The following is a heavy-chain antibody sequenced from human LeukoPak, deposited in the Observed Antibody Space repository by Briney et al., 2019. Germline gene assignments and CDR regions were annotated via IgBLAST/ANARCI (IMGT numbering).Heavy chain of an antibody. CDR2: INTDGSDT. Sequence: GGSLRLSCAASGFTFSSYWMHWVRQAPGKGLVWVSRINTDGSDTSYADSVKGRFTISRDNAKNTLYLQVNSLRAEDTAVYYCAKVVYIVWDANYWYFDLWGRGTLVTVSS. V-gene: IGHV3-74*01. CDR3: AKVVYIVWDANYWYFDL. CDR1: GFTFSSYW. D-gene: IGHD1-14*01. J-gene: IGHJ2*01.